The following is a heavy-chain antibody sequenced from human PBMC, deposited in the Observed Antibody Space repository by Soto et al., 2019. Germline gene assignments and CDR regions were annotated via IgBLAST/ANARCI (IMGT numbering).Heavy chain of an antibody. D-gene: IGHD5-18*01. V-gene: IGHV3-23*01. CDR2: ISGSGGST. CDR3: AKGGYSYGYGYYYYGMDV. Sequence: SLRLSCAASGFTFSSYAMSWVRQAPGKGLEWVSAISGSGGSTYYADSVKGRFTISRDNSKNTLYLQMNSLRAEDTAVYYCAKGGYSYGYGYYYYGMDVWGQGTTVTVSS. CDR1: GFTFSSYA. J-gene: IGHJ6*02.